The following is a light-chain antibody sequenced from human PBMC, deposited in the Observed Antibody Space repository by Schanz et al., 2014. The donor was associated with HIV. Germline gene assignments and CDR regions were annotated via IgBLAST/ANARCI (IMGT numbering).Light chain of an antibody. CDR2: DDH. CDR3: GTWDSSLSAVV. CDR1: ALNIGHSS. Sequence: QSVLTQPPSVSAAPGQRVTISCSGSALNIGHSSVSWYQQFPGTAPRLLLYDDHVRPSGIPDRFSGSKSGTSATLGITGLQTGDEADYYCGTWDSSLSAVVFGGGTKLTVL. J-gene: IGLJ2*01. V-gene: IGLV1-51*01.